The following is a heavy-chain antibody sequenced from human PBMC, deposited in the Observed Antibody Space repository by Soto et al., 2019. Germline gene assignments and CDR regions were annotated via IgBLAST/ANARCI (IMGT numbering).Heavy chain of an antibody. V-gene: IGHV1-46*01. CDR1: GYTFTKNV. CDR3: AKNYDTLTGYSYYFDY. D-gene: IGHD3-9*01. Sequence: GASVKVSCKPSGYTFTKNVINWVRQAPGQGLEWMGIINPSGGSTNYAQKFQGRVTMTRYTSTSTVYMELSSLRSEDTAVYYCAKNYDTLTGYSYYFDYWGQGTLVTVSS. CDR2: INPSGGST. J-gene: IGHJ4*02.